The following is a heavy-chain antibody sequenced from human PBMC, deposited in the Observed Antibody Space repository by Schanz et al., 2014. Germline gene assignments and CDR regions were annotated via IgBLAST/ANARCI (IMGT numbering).Heavy chain of an antibody. CDR1: GFTFSSYT. CDR3: AKDLAAVGVFDY. V-gene: IGHV3-30*04. CDR2: ISYDGTNK. D-gene: IGHD6-13*01. J-gene: IGHJ4*02. Sequence: QVQLVESGGGVVQPGRSLRLSCAASGFTFSSYTMHWVRQAPGTGLEWVAVISYDGTNKYYADSVKGRFTISRDNSKNTLDLQMNSLRAEDTAIYYCAKDLAAVGVFDYWGQGSLVTVSP.